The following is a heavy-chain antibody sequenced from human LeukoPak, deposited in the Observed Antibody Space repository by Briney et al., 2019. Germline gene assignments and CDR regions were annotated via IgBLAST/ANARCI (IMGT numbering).Heavy chain of an antibody. CDR2: IHYSGIT. CDR1: RSSMSGYY. D-gene: IGHD3-22*01. Sequence: PSETLSLTCTVSRSSMSGYYWSWIRQPPGKALEWIGSIHYSGITYYNPSLKSRVTISVDTSKNQFSLKLSSVTAADTAVYYCARDGRSDYYYDSSGNFDYWGQGTLVTVSS. J-gene: IGHJ4*02. V-gene: IGHV4-59*12. CDR3: ARDGRSDYYYDSSGNFDY.